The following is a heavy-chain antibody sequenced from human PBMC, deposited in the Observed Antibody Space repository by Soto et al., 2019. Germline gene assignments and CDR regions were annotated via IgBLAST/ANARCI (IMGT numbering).Heavy chain of an antibody. Sequence: GGSLRLSCAGSGFSVNNAWMTWVRQAPGQGLEWVSTISDSGGSIYYADSVKGRFTISRDNSKNTLYLEMNSLRAEDTAVYYCARDGIGGTTFRGYLDYWGQGNLVTVSS. D-gene: IGHD2-15*01. V-gene: IGHV3-66*01. CDR1: GFSVNNAW. J-gene: IGHJ4*02. CDR2: ISDSGGSI. CDR3: ARDGIGGTTFRGYLDY.